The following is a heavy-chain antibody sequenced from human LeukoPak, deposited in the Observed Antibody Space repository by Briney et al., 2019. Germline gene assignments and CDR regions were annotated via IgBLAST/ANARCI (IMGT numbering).Heavy chain of an antibody. Sequence: SETLSLTCTVSGGSINSGSYFWSWVRQPAGKGLEWIGDVYYSGSTNYNPSLKSRVTISVDTSKNQFSLRLSSVTAADTAVYFCARNYYNILTGYYADVFDIWGQGTMVTVSS. CDR3: ARNYYNILTGYYADVFDI. J-gene: IGHJ3*02. V-gene: IGHV4-61*10. D-gene: IGHD3-9*01. CDR1: GGSINSGSYF. CDR2: VYYSGST.